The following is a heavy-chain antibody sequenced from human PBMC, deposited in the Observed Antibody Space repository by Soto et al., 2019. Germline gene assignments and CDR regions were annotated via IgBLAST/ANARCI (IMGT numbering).Heavy chain of an antibody. CDR2: IIPIFGTA. Sequence: QVQLVQSGAEVKKPGSSVKVSCKASGGTFSSYAISWVRQAPGQGLEWMGGIIPIFGTANYAQKFQGRVKITADESTRTAYMELRSLRSEDTAVYNCARAGGIAARPLYYFDYWGQGTLVTVSS. CDR1: GGTFSSYA. D-gene: IGHD6-6*01. J-gene: IGHJ4*02. CDR3: ARAGGIAARPLYYFDY. V-gene: IGHV1-69*01.